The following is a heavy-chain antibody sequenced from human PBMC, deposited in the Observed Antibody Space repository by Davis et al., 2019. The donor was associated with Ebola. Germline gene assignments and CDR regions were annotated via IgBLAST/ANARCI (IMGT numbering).Heavy chain of an antibody. V-gene: IGHV1-18*04. CDR2: INPHNGNT. CDR1: GYIFTSYG. J-gene: IGHJ4*02. CDR3: ARAQFPTTSDH. D-gene: IGHD1-1*01. Sequence: ASVKVSCKASGYIFTSYGITWVRQAPGQGLEWMGWINPHNGNTNYAQNVQGRVTMTTDTSTGTAYMEVGSLRSDDTAVYYCARAQFPTTSDHWGQGTLVTVSS.